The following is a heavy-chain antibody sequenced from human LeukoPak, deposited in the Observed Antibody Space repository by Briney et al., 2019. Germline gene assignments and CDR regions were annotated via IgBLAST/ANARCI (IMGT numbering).Heavy chain of an antibody. CDR2: ISTSSRYI. D-gene: IGHD2/OR15-2a*01. CDR1: GFTLSNYD. Sequence: GGSLRLSCAASGFTLSNYDMNWVRQAPGQGQEWVSSISTSSRYIYYKDSVRGRFTISSDDANNSQFPEMSSLGAAATAAYYCARADCNSFTWYFRRSWFDPSGDGTLGTASS. V-gene: IGHV3-21*01. CDR3: ARADCNSFTWYFRRSWFDP. J-gene: IGHJ5*02.